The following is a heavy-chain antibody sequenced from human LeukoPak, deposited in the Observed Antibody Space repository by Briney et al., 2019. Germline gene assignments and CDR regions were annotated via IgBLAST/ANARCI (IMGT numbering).Heavy chain of an antibody. V-gene: IGHV3-11*01. D-gene: IGHD7-27*01. CDR1: GFTFSDSY. CDR3: AKEGGDWGEGYFDY. CDR2: ISSSGGTI. Sequence: GGSLRLSCAASGFTFSDSYMSWIRQVPGKGLEWISYISSSGGTIYYADSVRGRFTISRDNAKNSLYLQMNSLRAEDTAVYYCAKEGGDWGEGYFDYWGQGTLVTVSS. J-gene: IGHJ4*02.